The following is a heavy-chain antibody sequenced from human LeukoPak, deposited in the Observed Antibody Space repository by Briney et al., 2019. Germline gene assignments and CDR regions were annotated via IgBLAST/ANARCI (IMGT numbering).Heavy chain of an antibody. CDR1: VYTFTSYG. CDR2: ISVYNDNT. Sequence: ASVKVSCKASVYTFTSYGIAWVRQAPGQGLEWMGWISVYNDNTNYAQKLQGRVTMTTDTSTSTAYMELRSLRSDDTAVYYCARVDGYHSFDYWGQGALVTVSS. CDR3: ARVDGYHSFDY. D-gene: IGHD5-24*01. V-gene: IGHV1-18*01. J-gene: IGHJ4*02.